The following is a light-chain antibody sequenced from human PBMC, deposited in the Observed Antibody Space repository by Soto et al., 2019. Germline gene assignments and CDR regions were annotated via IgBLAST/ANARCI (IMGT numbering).Light chain of an antibody. V-gene: IGLV2-11*01. Sequence: QSVLTQPRSVSGSPGQSVTISCTGTSSDVGGYNYVSWYQQHPGKAPKLMIYDVSKRPSGVPDRFSGSKSGNTASLTISGLQAEDEADFYCCSYAGSSFYVFGTGTKLTVL. J-gene: IGLJ1*01. CDR1: SSDVGGYNY. CDR3: CSYAGSSFYV. CDR2: DVS.